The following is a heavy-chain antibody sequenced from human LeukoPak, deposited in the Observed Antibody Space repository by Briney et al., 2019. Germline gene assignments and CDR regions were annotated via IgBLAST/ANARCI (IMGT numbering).Heavy chain of an antibody. CDR1: GYTLTELS. CDR3: TTANRLTRDSSGYYPDS. CDR2: FDPEDGEA. J-gene: IGHJ4*02. Sequence: ASVKVSCKVSGYTLTELSTHWVRQAPGKGLEWMGGFDPEDGEAVYAQKFQGGVTMTEDTSTDTAYMELSSLRSEDTAVYYCTTANRLTRDSSGYYPDSWGQGTLVTVSS. V-gene: IGHV1-24*01. D-gene: IGHD3-22*01.